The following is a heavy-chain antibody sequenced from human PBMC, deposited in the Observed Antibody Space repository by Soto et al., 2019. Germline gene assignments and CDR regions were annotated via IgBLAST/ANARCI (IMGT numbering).Heavy chain of an antibody. CDR3: TRRLGELSFPRAFDI. V-gene: IGHV3-73*01. CDR1: GFTVSGSA. D-gene: IGHD3-16*02. Sequence: EVQLVESGGGLVQPGGSLKLSCAAYGFTVSGSAVHWVRQASGKGLEWVGRIRSKTNSYATAYAASVKGRFTISRDDSEITSSLQMNRRNSEDTCVYYCTRRLGELSFPRAFDIWCQGTMGTVSS. CDR2: IRSKTNSYAT. J-gene: IGHJ3*02.